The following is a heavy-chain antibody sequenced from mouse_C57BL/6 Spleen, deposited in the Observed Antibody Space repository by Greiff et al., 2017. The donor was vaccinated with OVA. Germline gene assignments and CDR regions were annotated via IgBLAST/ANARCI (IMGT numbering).Heavy chain of an antibody. D-gene: IGHD6-2*01. V-gene: IGHV1-15*01. CDR3: ARSLDYYAMDY. CDR2: IDPETGGT. CDR1: GYTFTDYE. J-gene: IGHJ4*01. Sequence: VQLQQSGAELVRPGASVTLSCKASGYTFTDYEMHWVKQTPVHGLEWIGAIDPETGGTAYNQKFKGKATLTVDKSSSTAYMQLSSLTSEDSAVYYCARSLDYYAMDYWGQGTSVTVSS.